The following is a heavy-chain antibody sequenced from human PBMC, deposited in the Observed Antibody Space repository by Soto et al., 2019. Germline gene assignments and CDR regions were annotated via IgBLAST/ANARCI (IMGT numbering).Heavy chain of an antibody. Sequence: SETLSVTCTVSGGSISSNYWTWIRQPPGKGLEWIGYVYNSGSTNYNPSLKSRVTISEDTSKSQFSLKVNSMTAADTAVYYCARYRREAVAGYTLDNWGQGILVTVSS. D-gene: IGHD6-13*01. J-gene: IGHJ4*02. CDR2: VYNSGST. CDR3: ARYRREAVAGYTLDN. V-gene: IGHV4-59*01. CDR1: GGSISSNY.